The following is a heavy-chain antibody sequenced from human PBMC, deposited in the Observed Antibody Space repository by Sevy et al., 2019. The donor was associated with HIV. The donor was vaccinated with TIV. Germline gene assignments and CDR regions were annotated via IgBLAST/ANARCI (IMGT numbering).Heavy chain of an antibody. CDR3: ARDNAVLRFLEPELDY. CDR1: GYTFTSYG. J-gene: IGHJ4*02. D-gene: IGHD3-3*01. CDR2: ISAYNGNT. Sequence: ASVKVSCKASGYTFTSYGISWVRQAPGQGLEWMGWISAYNGNTNYAQKLQGRVTMTTDTSTSTAYMELRSLRSDDTAVYYCARDNAVLRFLEPELDYWGQGTLVTVSS. V-gene: IGHV1-18*01.